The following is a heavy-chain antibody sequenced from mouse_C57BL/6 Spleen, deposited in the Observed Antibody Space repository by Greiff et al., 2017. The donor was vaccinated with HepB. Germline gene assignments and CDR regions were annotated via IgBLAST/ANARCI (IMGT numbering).Heavy chain of an antibody. CDR1: GFTFSDYG. J-gene: IGHJ2*01. CDR2: ISSGSSTI. CDR3: ARRDGTDYFDY. Sequence: EVKVVESGGGLVKPGGSLKLSCAASGFTFSDYGMHWVRQAPEKGLEWVAYISSGSSTIYYADTVKGRFTISRDNAKNTLFLQMTSLRSEDTAMYYCARRDGTDYFDYWGQGTTLTVSS. D-gene: IGHD4-1*01. V-gene: IGHV5-17*01.